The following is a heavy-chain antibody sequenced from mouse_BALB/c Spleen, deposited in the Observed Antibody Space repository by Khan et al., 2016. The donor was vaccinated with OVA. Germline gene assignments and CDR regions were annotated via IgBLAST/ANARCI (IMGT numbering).Heavy chain of an antibody. V-gene: IGHV5-9*03. D-gene: IGHD1-1*02. J-gene: IGHJ3*01. CDR1: GFTFSSYT. CDR2: ISSGGDNT. CDR3: ARSNYGAFAY. Sequence: EVELVESGGGLVMPGGSLKLSCAASGFTFSSYTMSWVRQTPEKRLEWVATISSGGDNTYYPDSVKGRFTISRDNAKNNLYLQMSSLRSEDTAFYYCARSNYGAFAYWGQGTLVTVSA.